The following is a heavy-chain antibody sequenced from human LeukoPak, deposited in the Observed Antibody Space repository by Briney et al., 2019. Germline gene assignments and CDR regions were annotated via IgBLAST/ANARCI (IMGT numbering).Heavy chain of an antibody. V-gene: IGHV3-23*01. Sequence: PGGSLRLSCAASGFTFNSFAMSWVRQAPGKGLEWVSTISGSGGSTYYADSVKGRFTISRDNSKNTLYLQMNSLRADDTALYYCAKGRSGSGTFYSLVDFWGQGTLVTVSS. CDR1: GFTFNSFA. J-gene: IGHJ4*02. CDR3: AKGRSGSGTFYSLVDF. D-gene: IGHD3-10*01. CDR2: ISGSGGST.